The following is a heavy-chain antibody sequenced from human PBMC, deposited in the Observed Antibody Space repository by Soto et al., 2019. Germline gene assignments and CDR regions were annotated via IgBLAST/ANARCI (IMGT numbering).Heavy chain of an antibody. J-gene: IGHJ4*02. V-gene: IGHV4-34*01. CDR2: INHSGST. D-gene: IGHD1-26*01. Sequence: SETLCLTCAVYGGSFSGYYWSWIRQPPGKGLEWIGEINHSGSTNYNPSLKSRVTISVDTSKNQFSLKLSSVTAADTAVYYCARSIVGATFINWGQGTLVTVSS. CDR3: ARSIVGATFIN. CDR1: GGSFSGYY.